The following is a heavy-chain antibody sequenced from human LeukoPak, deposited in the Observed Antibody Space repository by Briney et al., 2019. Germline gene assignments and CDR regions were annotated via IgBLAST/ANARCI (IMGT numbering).Heavy chain of an antibody. J-gene: IGHJ4*02. V-gene: IGHV3-9*03. CDR3: AKDNYYDSSGYLDY. CDR2: ISWNSGSI. CDR1: GFTFDDYA. Sequence: PGRSLRLSCAASGFTFDDYAMHWVRQAPGKGLEWVSGISWNSGSIGYADSVKGRFTISRDNAKNSLYLQMNSQRAEDMALYYCAKDNYYDSSGYLDYWGQGTLVTVSS. D-gene: IGHD3-22*01.